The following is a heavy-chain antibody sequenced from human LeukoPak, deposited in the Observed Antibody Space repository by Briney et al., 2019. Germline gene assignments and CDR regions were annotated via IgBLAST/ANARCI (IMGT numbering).Heavy chain of an antibody. J-gene: IGHJ4*02. D-gene: IGHD2/OR15-2a*01. Sequence: GASVKVSCKASGYTFTSYDINWVRQATGQGLEWMGWMNPNSGNTGYAQKFQGRVTMTRNTSISTAYMELSSLRSEDTAVCYCARGQCYSTWSAPPAFEDWGQGTLVTVSS. CDR3: ARGQCYSTWSAPPAFED. CDR2: MNPNSGNT. CDR1: GYTFTSYD. V-gene: IGHV1-8*01.